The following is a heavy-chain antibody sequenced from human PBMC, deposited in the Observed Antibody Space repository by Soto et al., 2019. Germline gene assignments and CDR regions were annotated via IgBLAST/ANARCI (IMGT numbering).Heavy chain of an antibody. V-gene: IGHV4-39*01. Sequence: SETLSLTCTVSGGSISSSSYYWGWIRQPPGKGLEGIGGIYYSGSTYYNPSLKSRVTISVDTSKNQFSLKLSSVTAADTAVYYCMLGSGWRDFDYWGQGTLVTVSS. D-gene: IGHD3-22*01. CDR2: IYYSGST. CDR3: MLGSGWRDFDY. J-gene: IGHJ4*02. CDR1: GGSISSSSYY.